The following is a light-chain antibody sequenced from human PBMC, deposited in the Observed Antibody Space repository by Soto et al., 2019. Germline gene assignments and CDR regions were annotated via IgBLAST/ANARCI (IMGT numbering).Light chain of an antibody. CDR2: GAS. J-gene: IGKJ1*01. CDR1: QSVSSN. Sequence: EIVMTQSPVTLSVSPGERATLSCRASQSVSSNLVWYQQKPGQAPRLLIYGASTRATGIPARFSGSGSETEFTLTISSLQSEDFAVYYCQQYNNWPWTFGQGTKVEIK. CDR3: QQYNNWPWT. V-gene: IGKV3-15*01.